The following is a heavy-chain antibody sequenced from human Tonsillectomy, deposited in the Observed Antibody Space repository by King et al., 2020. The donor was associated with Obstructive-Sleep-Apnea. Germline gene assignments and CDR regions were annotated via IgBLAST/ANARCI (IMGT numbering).Heavy chain of an antibody. D-gene: IGHD2-2*01. V-gene: IGHV1-69*01. CDR3: ASELHPTFVLVPAAAFDP. CDR2: IIPIFGTA. Sequence: QWQLVQSGAEVKKPGSSVKVSCKASGGTFSSYAISWVRQAPGQGLEWMGGIIPIFGTANYAQKFQGRVTITADESTSTAYMELSSLRSEDTAVYYCASELHPTFVLVPAAAFDPWGQGTLVTVSS. CDR1: GGTFSSYA. J-gene: IGHJ5*02.